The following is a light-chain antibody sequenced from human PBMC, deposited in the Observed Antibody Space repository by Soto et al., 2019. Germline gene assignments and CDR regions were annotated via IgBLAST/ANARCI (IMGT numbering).Light chain of an antibody. V-gene: IGKV3-20*01. J-gene: IGKJ4*01. CDR3: QQYGSSPLT. CDR2: GAS. CDR1: QSVSSSY. Sequence: EIVFTQSPATLSLSPGERATLSCRASQSVSSSYLAWYQQKPGQAPRLLIYGASSRATGIPDRFSGSGSGTYFTLTISRLETEDFAVYYCQQYGSSPLTFGGGTKVEIK.